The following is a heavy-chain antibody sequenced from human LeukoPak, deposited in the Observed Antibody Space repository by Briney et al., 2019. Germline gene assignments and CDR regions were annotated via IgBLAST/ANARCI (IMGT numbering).Heavy chain of an antibody. CDR2: INHSGSA. V-gene: IGHV4-34*01. CDR1: GGSYSRYY. J-gene: IGHJ5*02. Sequence: SETLSLTCAVYGGSYSRYYWTWIRQPPGKGLEWIGEINHSGSANYNPSLKSRVTISVDASKSQFSLRLSSVTAADTAVYYCARLTYSNNWYFRRGLDNWFDPWGQGTLVTVSS. CDR3: ARLTYSNNWYFRRGLDNWFDP. D-gene: IGHD6-13*01.